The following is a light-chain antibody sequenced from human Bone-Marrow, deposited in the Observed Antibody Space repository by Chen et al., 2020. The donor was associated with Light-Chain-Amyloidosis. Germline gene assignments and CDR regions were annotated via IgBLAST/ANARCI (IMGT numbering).Light chain of an antibody. CDR2: GAC. J-gene: IGKJ1*01. CDR3: QQYDNWKT. CDR1: QSINNK. V-gene: IGKV3-15*01. Sequence: EIVMTQSPATLSVSPGERVTLSCRASQSINNKLAWYQQKPGQAPRRLIYGACNRSTCIPARFSGSGSGTEFTITISSMQPEDIAVYYCQQYDNWKTFGQGTNVEIK.